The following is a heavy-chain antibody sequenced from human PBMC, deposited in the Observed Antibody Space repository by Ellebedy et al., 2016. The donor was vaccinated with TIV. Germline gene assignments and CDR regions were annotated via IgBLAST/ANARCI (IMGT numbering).Heavy chain of an antibody. J-gene: IGHJ4*02. CDR3: TRANWFVYSTGASDY. CDR1: GFNFGDYA. CDR2: IKNRAFGETI. V-gene: IGHV3-49*04. D-gene: IGHD3-10*01. Sequence: GESLKISCTASGFNFGDYALNWVRQAPGRGLEWVGVIKNRAFGETIQYAASVKGRFTISRDDSKSIAYLQMNSLKTEDTAVYYCTRANWFVYSTGASDYWGQGTLVTVSS.